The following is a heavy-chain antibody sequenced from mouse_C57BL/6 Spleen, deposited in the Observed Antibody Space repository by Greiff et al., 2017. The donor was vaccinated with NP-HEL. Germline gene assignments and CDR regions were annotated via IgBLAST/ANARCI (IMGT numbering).Heavy chain of an antibody. CDR1: GFNIKNTY. J-gene: IGHJ2*01. CDR3: SSIYYCNFGYFVY. D-gene: IGHD2-1*01. V-gene: IGHV14-3*01. CDR2: IDPANGNT. Sequence: EVQLQQSVAELVRPGASVKLSCTASGFNIKNTYMHWVKQRPEQGLEWIGRIDPANGNTKYAPKFQGKATITADTSSNTAYLQPSSLTSEDTAIDFLSSIYYCNFGYFVYWGQGTTLPVAS.